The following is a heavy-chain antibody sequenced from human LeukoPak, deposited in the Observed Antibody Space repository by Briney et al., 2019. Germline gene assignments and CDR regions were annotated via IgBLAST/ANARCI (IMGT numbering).Heavy chain of an antibody. CDR1: GFTFSSYE. CDR3: ARDLRIAVAGDAFDI. Sequence: GGSLRLSCAASGFTFSSYEMNWVPQAPGEGLEWVSYISSSGSTIYYAVSVKGRFTISRDNAKNSLYLQMKSLRAEDTAVYYCARDLRIAVAGDAFDIWGQGTMVTVSS. CDR2: ISSSGSTI. J-gene: IGHJ3*02. V-gene: IGHV3-48*03. D-gene: IGHD6-19*01.